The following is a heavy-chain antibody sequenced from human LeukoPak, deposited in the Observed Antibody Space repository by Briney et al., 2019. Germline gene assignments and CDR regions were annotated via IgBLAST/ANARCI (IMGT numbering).Heavy chain of an antibody. CDR3: AEGLGGGAFDI. CDR1: GYSISSGYY. V-gene: IGHV4-38-2*01. D-gene: IGHD3-16*01. J-gene: IGHJ3*02. Sequence: SETLSLTCAVSGYSISSGYYWGWLRQPPGKGLEWIGSIYHSGSTYYNPSLKSRVTISVDKSKNQFSLKLSSVTAADTAVYYCAEGLGGGAFDIWGQGTMVTVSS. CDR2: IYHSGST.